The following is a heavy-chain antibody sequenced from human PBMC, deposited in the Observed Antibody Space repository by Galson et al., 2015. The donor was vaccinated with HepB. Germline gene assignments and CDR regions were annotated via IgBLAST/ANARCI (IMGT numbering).Heavy chain of an antibody. V-gene: IGHV3-48*03. CDR3: AREFIATHSRKFDY. Sequence: SLRLSCAASGFTFSSYEMNWVRQAPGKGLEWVSYISTSGSTIYYADSVKGRFSISRDNAKNSLYLQMNSLRAEDTALYYCAREFIATHSRKFDYWGQGTLVTVSS. D-gene: IGHD6-6*01. J-gene: IGHJ4*02. CDR1: GFTFSSYE. CDR2: ISTSGSTI.